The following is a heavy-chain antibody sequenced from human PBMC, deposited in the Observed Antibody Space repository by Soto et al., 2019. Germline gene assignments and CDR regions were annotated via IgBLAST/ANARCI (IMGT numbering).Heavy chain of an antibody. CDR3: ASPYCSGGSCYLTQYFQH. Sequence: QVQLVESGGGVVQPGRSLRLSCAASGFSFSYYAMHWVRQAPGKGLAWVAVIAYDASKKYYADSVKGRFTISRDNSKNTLYLQMNSLRDEDTAVYYCASPYCSGGSCYLTQYFQHWRQGTLVTVSS. CDR1: GFSFSYYA. J-gene: IGHJ1*01. CDR2: IAYDASKK. D-gene: IGHD2-15*01. V-gene: IGHV3-30*03.